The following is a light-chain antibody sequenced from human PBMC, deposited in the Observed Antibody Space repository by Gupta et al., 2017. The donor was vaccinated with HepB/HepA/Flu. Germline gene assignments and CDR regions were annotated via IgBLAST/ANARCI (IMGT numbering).Light chain of an antibody. CDR1: QSVASY. V-gene: IGKV3-11*01. CDR2: DAS. J-gene: IGKJ3*01. Sequence: EIVLTQSPATLSLSPGERATLSCRASQSVASYLAWYQQKPGQAPRLLIYDASNRATGIPARFSGSGSGTDFTLTISSLEPEDFAVYYCQPRNSFFTFGPGTKVAIK. CDR3: QPRNSFFT.